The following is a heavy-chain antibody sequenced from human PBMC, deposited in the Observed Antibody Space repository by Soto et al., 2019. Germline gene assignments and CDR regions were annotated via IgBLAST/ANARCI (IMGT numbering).Heavy chain of an antibody. V-gene: IGHV1-2*02. CDR1: GYTFTGYY. CDR3: ARAPFRVHPSCFDY. J-gene: IGHJ4*02. Sequence: QVQLVQSRAELKKPGDSVKVSCEASGYTFTGYYIHWVRQAPGHGLQWMGWINPNTYATTYAQRFQGRVTMTRDASSSTVDMDLSSLRPDDTASYYCARAPFRVHPSCFDYWGQGTLVTVSS. CDR2: INPNTYAT. D-gene: IGHD2-2*01.